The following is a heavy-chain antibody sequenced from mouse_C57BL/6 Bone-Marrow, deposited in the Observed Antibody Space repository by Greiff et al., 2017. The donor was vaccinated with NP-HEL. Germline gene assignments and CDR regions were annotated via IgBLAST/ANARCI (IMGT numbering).Heavy chain of an antibody. J-gene: IGHJ4*01. CDR3: ARWGYYAMDY. CDR1: GYTFTSYW. Sequence: VQLQQPGAELVKPGASVKLSCKASGYTFTSYWMQWVQQRPGQGLEWIGEIDPSDSYTNYNQKFKGKATLTVDTSSSTAYMQLSSLTSEDSAVYYCARWGYYAMDYWGQGTSVTVSS. V-gene: IGHV1-50*01. CDR2: IDPSDSYT.